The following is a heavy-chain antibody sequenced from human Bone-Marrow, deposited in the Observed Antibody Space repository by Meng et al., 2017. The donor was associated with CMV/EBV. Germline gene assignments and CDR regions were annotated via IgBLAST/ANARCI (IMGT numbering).Heavy chain of an antibody. Sequence: GESLKISCAASGFTVSSNYMSWIRQAPGKGLEWVSYISSSGSTIYYADSVKGRFTISRDNAKNTLYLQMNSLRAEDTAVYYCARVSCSSTSCYFDYWGQGTLVTVSS. V-gene: IGHV3-11*04. J-gene: IGHJ4*02. CDR1: GFTVSSNY. CDR3: ARVSCSSTSCYFDY. D-gene: IGHD2-2*01. CDR2: ISSSGSTI.